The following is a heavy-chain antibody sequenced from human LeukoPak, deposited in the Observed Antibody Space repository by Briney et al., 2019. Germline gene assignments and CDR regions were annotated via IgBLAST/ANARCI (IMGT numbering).Heavy chain of an antibody. CDR1: GYTFTSYD. CDR3: ASVLYCGADCYSGRYFFDY. Sequence: ASVKVSCKASGYTFTSYDMHWVRQAPGQGLEWMGIINTSGDSTSYAQKFQGRVTMTRDTSTSTVYMELSSLRSEDTAVYYCASVLYCGADCYSGRYFFDYWGQGTLVTVSS. J-gene: IGHJ4*02. V-gene: IGHV1-46*01. CDR2: INTSGDST. D-gene: IGHD2-21*02.